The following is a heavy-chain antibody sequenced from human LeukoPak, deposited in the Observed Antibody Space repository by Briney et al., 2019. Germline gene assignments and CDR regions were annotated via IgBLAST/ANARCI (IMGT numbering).Heavy chain of an antibody. CDR2: IYYSGST. CDR3: ARTNGYNSVVWEY. CDR1: GGSISSYY. V-gene: IGHV4-59*08. J-gene: IGHJ4*02. D-gene: IGHD5-24*01. Sequence: SETLSLTCTVSGGSISSYYWSWTRQPPGKGLEWIGDIYYSGSTNYNPSLKSRVTISVDTSKNPFSLKLGSVTAANTAVYYCARTNGYNSVVWEYWGQGTLVTVSS.